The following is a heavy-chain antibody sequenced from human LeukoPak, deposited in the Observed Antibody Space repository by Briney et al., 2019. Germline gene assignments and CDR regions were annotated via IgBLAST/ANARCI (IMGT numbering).Heavy chain of an antibody. CDR3: AREATTLPSPLGY. D-gene: IGHD4-17*01. J-gene: IGHJ4*02. CDR1: GYTFTGYY. Sequence: ASVKVSCRASGYTFTGYYMHWVRQAPGQGLEWMGRINPNSGDTNYAQKFQGRVTMTRDTSITTAYSELSGLRSDDTALFYCAREATTLPSPLGYWGQGTLVTVSS. V-gene: IGHV1-2*06. CDR2: INPNSGDT.